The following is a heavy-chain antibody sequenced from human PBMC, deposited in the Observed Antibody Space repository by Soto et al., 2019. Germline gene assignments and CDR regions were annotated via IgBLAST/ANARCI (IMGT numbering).Heavy chain of an antibody. V-gene: IGHV3-23*01. CDR1: GFTFSSYA. CDR2: ISGSGGST. CDR3: AKVGSSGWYEYYYYGMDV. Sequence: GGSLRLSCAASGFTFSSYAMSWVRQAPGKGLEWVSAISGSGGSTYYADSVKGRFTISRDNSKNTLYLQMNSLRAEDTAVYYCAKVGSSGWYEYYYYGMDVWGQGTTVTVSS. D-gene: IGHD6-19*01. J-gene: IGHJ6*02.